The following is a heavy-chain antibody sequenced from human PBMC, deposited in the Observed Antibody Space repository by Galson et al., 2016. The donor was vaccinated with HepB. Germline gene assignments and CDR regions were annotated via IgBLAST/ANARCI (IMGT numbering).Heavy chain of an antibody. J-gene: IGHJ4*02. CDR2: IETDVRIT. Sequence: ALRLSCAASGVNFNTFWMHWVRQVPGNGLVWDSRIETDVRITNYADSVGGRFTISRDNAKNTLFLQMNSLRAEDTALYYCARDLGCYGGYWGQGTLVTASS. V-gene: IGHV3-74*01. CDR3: ARDLGCYGGY. CDR1: GVNFNTFW. D-gene: IGHD2-15*01.